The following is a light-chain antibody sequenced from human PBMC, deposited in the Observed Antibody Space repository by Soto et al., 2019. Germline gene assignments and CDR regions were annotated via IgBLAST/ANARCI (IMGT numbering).Light chain of an antibody. V-gene: IGLV2-8*01. CDR2: EVD. Sequence: QSVLTQPPSASGSPGQSVTISCTGTCSDVGGYNYVSWYQQHPGKAPKLMIYEVDKRPSGVPDRFSGSKSGSTASLTVSGLQAEDEADYYCSSRAGSNPYVFGTGTKLTVL. CDR1: CSDVGGYNY. CDR3: SSRAGSNPYV. J-gene: IGLJ1*01.